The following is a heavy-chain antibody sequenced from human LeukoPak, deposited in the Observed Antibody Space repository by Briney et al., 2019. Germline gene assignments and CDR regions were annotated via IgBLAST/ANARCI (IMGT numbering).Heavy chain of an antibody. CDR1: GGSFSGYY. J-gene: IGHJ4*02. V-gene: IGHV4-34*01. Sequence: PSETLSLTCAVYGGSFSGYYWSWIRQPPGKGLEWIGEINHSGSTNYNPSLKSRVTISVDTSKNQFSLKLSSVTAADTAVYYCARLQGGRTYYFDYWGQGTLVTVSS. D-gene: IGHD2-15*01. CDR2: INHSGST. CDR3: ARLQGGRTYYFDY.